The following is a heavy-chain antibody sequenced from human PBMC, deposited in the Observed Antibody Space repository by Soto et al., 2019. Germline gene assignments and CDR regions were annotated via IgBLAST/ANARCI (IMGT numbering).Heavy chain of an antibody. CDR2: TYYRSKWYY. Sequence: PSQTLSLTCAITGDSVSSNSAGWSWVRQSPSRGLEWLGRTYYRSKWYYEYAVSVRGRITINPDTSKNQYSLQLNSVTPEDTAVYFCVRGVQYSARIFAFWGQAPLVTVS. D-gene: IGHD1-26*01. J-gene: IGHJ4*01. V-gene: IGHV6-1*01. CDR1: GDSVSSNSAG. CDR3: VRGVQYSARIFAF.